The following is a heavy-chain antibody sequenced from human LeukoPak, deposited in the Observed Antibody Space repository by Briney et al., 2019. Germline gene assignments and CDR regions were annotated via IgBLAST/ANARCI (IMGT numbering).Heavy chain of an antibody. CDR2: ISSSGSTI. V-gene: IGHV3-11*04. J-gene: IGHJ6*03. CDR1: GFTFSDYY. Sequence: GGSLRLSCAASGFTFSDYYMSWIRQAPGKGLEWVSYISSSGSTIYYADSVKGRFTISRDNSKNTLYLQMNSLRAEDTAVYYCARDVSLKWYYYYYMDVWGKGTTVTVSS. D-gene: IGHD1-26*01. CDR3: ARDVSLKWYYYYYMDV.